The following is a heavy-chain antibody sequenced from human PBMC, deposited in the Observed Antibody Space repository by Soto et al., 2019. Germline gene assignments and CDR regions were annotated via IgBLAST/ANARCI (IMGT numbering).Heavy chain of an antibody. D-gene: IGHD2-15*01. CDR1: GGTFSSYP. J-gene: IGHJ6*04. CDR3: ARVAHITNSGMAV. CDR2: IIPCFGTS. V-gene: IGHV1-69*01. Sequence: QVQLVQSGAEVKKPGSSVKVSCEASGGTFSSYPINWVRQSPGQGLEWMRGIIPCFGTSNYAQKFQGRVTITAADSTSTAYMELRSLRAEDTAVYYGARVAHITNSGMAVGGKGNTVTVSS.